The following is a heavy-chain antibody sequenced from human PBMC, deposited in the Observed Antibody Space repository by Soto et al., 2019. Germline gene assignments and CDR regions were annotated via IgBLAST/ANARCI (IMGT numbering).Heavy chain of an antibody. Sequence: GGSLRLSCAASGFTFSSYAMSWVRQAPGKGLEWVSAISGSGGSTYYADSVKGRFTISRDNSKNTLYLQMNSLRAEDTAVYYCAKEGLTEYSYGYGYFDYWSQETLVTV. D-gene: IGHD5-18*01. J-gene: IGHJ4*02. V-gene: IGHV3-23*01. CDR3: AKEGLTEYSYGYGYFDY. CDR1: GFTFSSYA. CDR2: ISGSGGST.